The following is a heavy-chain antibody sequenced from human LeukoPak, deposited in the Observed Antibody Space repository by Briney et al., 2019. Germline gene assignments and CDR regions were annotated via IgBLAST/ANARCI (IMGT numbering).Heavy chain of an antibody. J-gene: IGHJ4*02. CDR1: GYTFTSYD. D-gene: IGHD4-17*01. CDR3: ARGSYYGDYPGY. CDR2: MNPNSGNT. V-gene: IGHV1-8*01. Sequence: ASVKVSCKASGYTFTSYDINWVRQATGQGLEWMGWMNPNSGNTGYAQKFQGRVTMTRNTSISTAYMELSSLRFEDTAVYYCARGSYYGDYPGYWGQGTLVTVSS.